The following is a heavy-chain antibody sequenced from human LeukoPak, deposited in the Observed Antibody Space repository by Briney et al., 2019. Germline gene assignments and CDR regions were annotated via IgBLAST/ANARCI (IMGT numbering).Heavy chain of an antibody. D-gene: IGHD1-26*01. CDR3: ARWSPGNSGSYPYYFDC. CDR1: GGSIGSFY. J-gene: IGHJ4*02. Sequence: SETLSLTCTVSGGSIGSFYWSWIRQPPGKGLEWIGYIYYSGDTNYNPSLKSRVTISVDTSKNQFSLKLSSVTAADTAVYYCARWSPGNSGSYPYYFDCWGQGTLVTVSS. V-gene: IGHV4-59*01. CDR2: IYYSGDT.